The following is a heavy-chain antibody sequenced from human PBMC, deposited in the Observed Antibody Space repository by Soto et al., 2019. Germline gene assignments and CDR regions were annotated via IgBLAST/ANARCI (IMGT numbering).Heavy chain of an antibody. CDR3: ARGLIVATILVWFDP. J-gene: IGHJ5*02. Sequence: ASVKVSCKASGYTFTSYGISWVRQAPGQGLEWMGWISAYNGNTNYAQKLQGRVTMTTDTSTSTAYMELGSLRSDDTAVYYCARGLIVATILVWFDPWGQGTLVNVSS. D-gene: IGHD5-12*01. CDR2: ISAYNGNT. V-gene: IGHV1-18*01. CDR1: GYTFTSYG.